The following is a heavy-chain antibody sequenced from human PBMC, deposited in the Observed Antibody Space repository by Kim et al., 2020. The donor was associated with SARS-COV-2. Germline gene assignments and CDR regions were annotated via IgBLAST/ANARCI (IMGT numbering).Heavy chain of an antibody. Sequence: PALKSRVTISVDTSKNQFSLKLSSVTAADTAVYYCARGWRDPVGNYYFDYWGQGTLVTVSS. D-gene: IGHD1-26*01. V-gene: IGHV4-34*01. J-gene: IGHJ4*02. CDR3: ARGWRDPVGNYYFDY.